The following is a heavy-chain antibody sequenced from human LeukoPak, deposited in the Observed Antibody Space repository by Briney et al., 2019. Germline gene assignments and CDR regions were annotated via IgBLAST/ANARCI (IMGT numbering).Heavy chain of an antibody. CDR3: ARDSTIVVVVAATNNAFDI. Sequence: ASVKVSCKASGYTFAGYYMHWVRQAPGQGLEWMGWINPNSGGTNYAQKFQGRVTMTRDTSISTAYMELSRLRSDDTAVYYCARDSTIVVVVAATNNAFDIWGQGTMVTVSS. V-gene: IGHV1-2*02. CDR2: INPNSGGT. J-gene: IGHJ3*02. D-gene: IGHD2-15*01. CDR1: GYTFAGYY.